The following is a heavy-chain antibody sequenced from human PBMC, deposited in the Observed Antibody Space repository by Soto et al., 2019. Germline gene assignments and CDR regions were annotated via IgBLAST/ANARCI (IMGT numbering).Heavy chain of an antibody. D-gene: IGHD6-13*01. Sequence: ASVKVSCKESGYTFTSYGISWLRQAPGQGLEWMGWISAYNGNTNYAQKLQGRVTMTTDTSTSKAYMELRSLRADDTAVYYCARDGAPYSRGFDYWGQGTLVTVSS. V-gene: IGHV1-18*04. CDR1: GYTFTSYG. J-gene: IGHJ4*02. CDR2: ISAYNGNT. CDR3: ARDGAPYSRGFDY.